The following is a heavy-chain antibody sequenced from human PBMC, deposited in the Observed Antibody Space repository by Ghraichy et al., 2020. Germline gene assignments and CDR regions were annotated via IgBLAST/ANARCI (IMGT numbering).Heavy chain of an antibody. V-gene: IGHV3-7*03. CDR2: INEDGSEK. CDR3: ARDPYGRGGYGAFDI. Sequence: GGSLRLSCAVSGISFSDNWMSWVRQAPGKGLEWVANINEDGSEKVYVDSVKGRFTISRDNAKNSLFLQMNSLRVEDTAVYSCARDPYGRGGYGAFDIWGRGTTVTVSS. D-gene: IGHD2-15*01. J-gene: IGHJ3*02. CDR1: GISFSDNW.